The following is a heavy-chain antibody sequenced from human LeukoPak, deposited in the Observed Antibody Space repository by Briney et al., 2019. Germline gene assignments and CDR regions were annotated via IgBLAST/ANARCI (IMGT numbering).Heavy chain of an antibody. CDR1: GDSMNNYF. CDR3: ARDSSGYLESFDY. CDR2: IFATGNN. D-gene: IGHD3-22*01. V-gene: IGHV4-4*07. Sequence: PSETLSLTCTVSGDSMNNYFWSWIRQPAGKGLEWIGRIFATGNNNYNPSLKSRVTMSVDTSKNQFSLDLSSVTGADTAVYLCARDSSGYLESFDYWGQGTLVTVSS. J-gene: IGHJ4*02.